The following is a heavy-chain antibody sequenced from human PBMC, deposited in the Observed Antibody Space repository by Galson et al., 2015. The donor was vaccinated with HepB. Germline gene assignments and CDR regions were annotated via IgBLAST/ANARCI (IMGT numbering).Heavy chain of an antibody. CDR2: ISAYNGNT. V-gene: IGHV1-18*04. Sequence: SVKVSCKASGYTFTSYGISWVRQAPGQGLEWMGWISAYNGNTNYAQKLQGRVTMTTDTSTSTAYMELRSLRSDDTAVYYCARDGLPSGSYSYGMDVWGQGTTVTVSS. CDR3: ARDGLPSGSYSYGMDV. J-gene: IGHJ6*02. D-gene: IGHD1-26*01. CDR1: GYTFTSYG.